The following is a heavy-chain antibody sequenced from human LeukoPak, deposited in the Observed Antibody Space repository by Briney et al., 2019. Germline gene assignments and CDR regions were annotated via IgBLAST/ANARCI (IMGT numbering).Heavy chain of an antibody. J-gene: IGHJ5*02. V-gene: IGHV1-18*01. Sequence: ASVKVSCKASGYTFTSYGISWVRQAPGQGLEWMGWISAYNGNTNYAQKFQGRVTMTRDTSISTAYMELSSLRSDDTAVYYCARDGTAAKFDPWGQGTLVTVSS. CDR2: ISAYNGNT. CDR3: ARDGTAAKFDP. CDR1: GYTFTSYG. D-gene: IGHD6-13*01.